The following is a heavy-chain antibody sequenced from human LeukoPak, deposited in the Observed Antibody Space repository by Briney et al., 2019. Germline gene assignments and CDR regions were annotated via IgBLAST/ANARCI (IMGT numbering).Heavy chain of an antibody. J-gene: IGHJ6*02. D-gene: IGHD1-7*01. CDR1: GFTFNYAW. V-gene: IGHV3-15*04. CDR3: TTDEDWNYARKDV. CDR2: TVSEIDGETT. Sequence: GGSLRLPCAASGFTFNYAWMSWVRQVPGKGLEWVGQTVSEIDGETTDYAAPVKGRFTISRDDSKSTLYLQMYSLKVEDTAVYYCTTDEDWNYARKDVWGQGATVIVSS.